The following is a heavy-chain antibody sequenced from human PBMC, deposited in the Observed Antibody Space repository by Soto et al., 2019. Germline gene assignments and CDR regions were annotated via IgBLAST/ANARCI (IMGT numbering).Heavy chain of an antibody. CDR1: GFTLSNYY. CDR3: ARGSILDY. Sequence: PGGSLRLACAASGFTLSNYYMSWIRQAPGKGLEWVAHINFSKSYTNYADSVKGRFTISRDNAKSSLYLQMNSLRAEDTAVYYCARGSILDYWGPGALLTV. J-gene: IGHJ4*02. D-gene: IGHD3-3*01. CDR2: INFSKSYT. V-gene: IGHV3-11*06.